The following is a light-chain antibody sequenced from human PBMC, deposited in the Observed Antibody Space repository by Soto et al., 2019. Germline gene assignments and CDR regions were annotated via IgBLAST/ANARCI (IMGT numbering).Light chain of an antibody. CDR3: MQATQFPIT. J-gene: IGKJ5*01. CDR1: QSLVPRNGNTY. V-gene: IGKV2-24*01. CDR2: QVS. Sequence: EIVLTQTPLSSPVTLGQPASISCWASQSLVPRNGNTYLSWLQQRPGQPQRLLIYQVSNRFSGVPDRFSGSGAGTDFTLKISSVEAEDVGIYYCMQATQFPITFGQGTRLEVK.